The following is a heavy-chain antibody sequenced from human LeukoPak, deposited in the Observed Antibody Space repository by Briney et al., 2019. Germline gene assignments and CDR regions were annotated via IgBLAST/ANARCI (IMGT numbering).Heavy chain of an antibody. CDR2: INHSGST. Sequence: LETLSLTCAVYGGSFSGYYWSWIRQPPGKGLEWIGEINHSGSTNYNPSLKSRVTISVDTSKNQFSLKLSSVTAADTAVYYCARKKAPNYDILTGYSHYYYYYMDVWGKGTTVTVSS. CDR3: ARKKAPNYDILTGYSHYYYYYMDV. CDR1: GGSFSGYY. V-gene: IGHV4-34*01. J-gene: IGHJ6*03. D-gene: IGHD3-9*01.